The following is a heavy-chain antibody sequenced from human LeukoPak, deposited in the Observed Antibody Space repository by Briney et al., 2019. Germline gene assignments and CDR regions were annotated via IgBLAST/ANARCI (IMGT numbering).Heavy chain of an antibody. J-gene: IGHJ4*02. CDR2: INTDGSRT. V-gene: IGHV3-74*01. Sequence: GGSPRLSCAASGFIFRSYWMHWVRQAPGKGPVWVSRINTDGSRTSYADSVKGRFTISRDNAKNTLYLQMNSLRAEDTAVYYCARVRADYDTSGYDYWGQGTLVTVSS. CDR3: ARVRADYDTSGYDY. CDR1: GFIFRSYW. D-gene: IGHD3-22*01.